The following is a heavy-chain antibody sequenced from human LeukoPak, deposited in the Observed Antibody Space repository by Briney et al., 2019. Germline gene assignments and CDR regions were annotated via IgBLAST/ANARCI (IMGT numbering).Heavy chain of an antibody. CDR3: ARDRAWDYLDS. CDR2: ISYDGGKK. J-gene: IGHJ4*02. V-gene: IGHV3-30*03. Sequence: PGGSLRLSCAASEFTFSAYWMHWVRQAPGKGLEWVAVISYDGGKKSYADSVKGRFTISRDNSKNTLYLQMDSLRVEDTAVYYCARDRAWDYLDSWDQGPLVTVSS. D-gene: IGHD1-26*01. CDR1: EFTFSAYW.